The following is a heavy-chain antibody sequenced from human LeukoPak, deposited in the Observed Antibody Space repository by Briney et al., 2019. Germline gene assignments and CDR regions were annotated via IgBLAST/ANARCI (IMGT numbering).Heavy chain of an antibody. CDR3: AKGVGSSSSPLDY. Sequence: PGGSLRLSRAASGFTFDDYGMSWVRQAPGKGLEWVSGINWNGGSTGYADSVKGRFTISGDNAKNSLYLQMNSLRAEDTALYYCAKGVGSSSSPLDYWGQGTLVTVSS. CDR2: INWNGGST. V-gene: IGHV3-20*04. D-gene: IGHD6-6*01. J-gene: IGHJ4*02. CDR1: GFTFDDYG.